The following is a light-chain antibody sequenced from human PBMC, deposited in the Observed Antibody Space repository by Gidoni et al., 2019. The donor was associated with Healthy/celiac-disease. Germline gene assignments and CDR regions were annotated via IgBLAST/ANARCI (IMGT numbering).Light chain of an antibody. CDR1: QSVSSN. Sequence: EIVMMPSPATLSVSPGERATLSCSASQSVSSNLSWYQQKPGQAPRLLIYGASTRATGIPARFSGSGSGTEFTLTISSLQSEDFAVYYCQQYNNWPPLTFGGGTKVEIK. CDR2: GAS. J-gene: IGKJ4*01. V-gene: IGKV3-15*01. CDR3: QQYNNWPPLT.